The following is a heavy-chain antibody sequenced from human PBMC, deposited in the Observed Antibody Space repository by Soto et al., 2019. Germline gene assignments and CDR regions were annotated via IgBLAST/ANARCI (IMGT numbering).Heavy chain of an antibody. J-gene: IGHJ5*02. CDR3: ARDPRGYSYGYNWFDP. V-gene: IGHV3-33*01. Sequence: QVQLVESGGGVVQPGRSLRLSCAASGFTFSSYGMHWVRQAPGKGLEWVAVIWYDGSNKYYADSVKGRFTISRDNSKNTLYLQMNSLRAEDTAVYYCARDPRGYSYGYNWFDPWGQGTLVTVSS. CDR1: GFTFSSYG. CDR2: IWYDGSNK. D-gene: IGHD5-18*01.